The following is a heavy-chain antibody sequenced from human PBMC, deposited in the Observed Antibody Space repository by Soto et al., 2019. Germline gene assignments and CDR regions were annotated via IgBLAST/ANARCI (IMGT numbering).Heavy chain of an antibody. D-gene: IGHD6-19*01. CDR1: GVTFDDYA. CDR2: ISWNSGSI. Sequence: PGGSLRLSCAASGVTFDDYAMHWVRQAPGKGLEWVSGISWNSGSIGYADSVKGRFTISRDNAKNSLYLQMNSRRAEDTALYYCAKDIRSRGWYYFDYWGQGPLVTVSS. V-gene: IGHV3-9*01. J-gene: IGHJ4*02. CDR3: AKDIRSRGWYYFDY.